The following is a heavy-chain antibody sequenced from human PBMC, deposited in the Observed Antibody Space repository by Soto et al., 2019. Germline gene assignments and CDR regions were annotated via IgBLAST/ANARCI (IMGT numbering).Heavy chain of an antibody. CDR2: IYTSGST. D-gene: IGHD7-27*01. CDR3: ARHTKSGFVFPTGDYYYYYGMDV. J-gene: IGHJ6*02. CDR1: GGSISSYY. Sequence: PSETLSLTCTVSGGSISSYYWSWIRQPAGKGLEWIGRIYTSGSTNYNPSLKSRVTMSVDTSKNQFSLKLSSVTAADTAVYYCARHTKSGFVFPTGDYYYYYGMDVWGQGTTVTVSS. V-gene: IGHV4-4*07.